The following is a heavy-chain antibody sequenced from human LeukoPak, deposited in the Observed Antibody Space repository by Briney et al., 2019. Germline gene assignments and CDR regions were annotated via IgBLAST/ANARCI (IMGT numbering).Heavy chain of an antibody. J-gene: IGHJ4*02. D-gene: IGHD2-15*01. Sequence: SETLSLTCTVSGGSISSYYWSWIRQPPGKGLEWIGYIYYSGSTNYSPSLKSRVTISGDTSKNQFSLKLSSVTAADTAVYYCARDNLGPGGRYRYCSGDSCYSDPYYFDYWGQGTLVTVSS. CDR1: GGSISSYY. V-gene: IGHV4-59*01. CDR3: ARDNLGPGGRYRYCSGDSCYSDPYYFDY. CDR2: IYYSGST.